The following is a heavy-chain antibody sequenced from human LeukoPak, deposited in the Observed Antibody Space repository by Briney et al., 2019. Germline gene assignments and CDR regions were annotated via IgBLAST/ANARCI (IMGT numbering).Heavy chain of an antibody. J-gene: IGHJ4*02. Sequence: SVKVSCKASGGTSSSYAISWVRQAPGQGLEWMGGIIPIFGTANYAQKFQGRVTITADESTSTAYMELSSLRSEDTAVYYCARVQYSSSWYDFNYWGQGTLVTVSS. CDR2: IIPIFGTA. D-gene: IGHD6-13*01. V-gene: IGHV1-69*13. CDR3: ARVQYSSSWYDFNY. CDR1: GGTSSSYA.